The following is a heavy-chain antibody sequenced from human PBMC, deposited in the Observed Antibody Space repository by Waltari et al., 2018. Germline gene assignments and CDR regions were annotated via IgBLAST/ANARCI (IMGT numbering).Heavy chain of an antibody. V-gene: IGHV3-9*01. D-gene: IGHD4-4*01. CDR1: GSTFDDFA. Sequence: VLLVESGGGLVQPGGSLGLPCAAPGSTFDDFAMHWVRQVPGKGLEWVSSITWNSNSIQYADSVKGRFTMSRDNAKNSLFLRMNSLRREDTALYYCVKAKTAVTNFQHWGQGTLVTVSS. J-gene: IGHJ1*01. CDR2: ITWNSNSI. CDR3: VKAKTAVTNFQH.